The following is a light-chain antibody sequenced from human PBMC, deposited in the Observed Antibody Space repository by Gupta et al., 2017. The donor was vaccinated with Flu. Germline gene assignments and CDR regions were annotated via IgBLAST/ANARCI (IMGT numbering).Light chain of an antibody. CDR1: QTVSSN. CDR3: KKYKNWPPMST. Sequence: PRSVSPGETATPSCRARQTVSSNLAWYQKKPGQAPRLLIYGASTRATGIPARFSGSGSGTEFTLTISILQSEDFAVYYCKKYKNWPPMSTFGKGTKLEIK. J-gene: IGKJ2*01. CDR2: GAS. V-gene: IGKV3D-15*01.